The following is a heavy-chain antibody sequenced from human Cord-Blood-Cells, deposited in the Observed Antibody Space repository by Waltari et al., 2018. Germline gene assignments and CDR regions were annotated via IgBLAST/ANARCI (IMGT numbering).Heavy chain of an antibody. J-gene: IGHJ4*02. Sequence: QVQLQQWGAGLLKPSETLSLTCAVYGGSFSGYYWSWIRQPPGKGLEWIGEINHSGSTNYTPSLKSRVTISVDTSKNQFSLKLSSVTAADTAVYYCARGRQEDDSSGYYDYWGQGTLVTVSS. CDR3: ARGRQEDDSSGYYDY. D-gene: IGHD3-22*01. V-gene: IGHV4-34*01. CDR2: INHSGST. CDR1: GGSFSGYY.